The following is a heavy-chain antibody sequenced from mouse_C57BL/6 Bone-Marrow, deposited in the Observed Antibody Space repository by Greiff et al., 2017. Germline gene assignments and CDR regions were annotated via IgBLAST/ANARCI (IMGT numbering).Heavy chain of an antibody. CDR2: ISSGGSYT. CDR1: GFTFSSYG. J-gene: IGHJ1*03. D-gene: IGHD1-2*01. Sequence: EVQGVESGGDLVKPGGSLKLSCAASGFTFSSYGMSWVRQTPDKRLEWVATISSGGSYTYYPDSVKGRFTISRDNAKNTLYLQMSSLKSEDTAMYYCARQNYYGTHWYFDVWGTGTTVTVSS. V-gene: IGHV5-6*01. CDR3: ARQNYYGTHWYFDV.